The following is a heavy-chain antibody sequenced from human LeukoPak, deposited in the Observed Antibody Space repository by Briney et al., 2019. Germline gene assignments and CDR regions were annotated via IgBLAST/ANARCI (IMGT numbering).Heavy chain of an antibody. V-gene: IGHV3-48*03. CDR2: ISSSGSTI. D-gene: IGHD5-18*01. J-gene: IGHJ4*02. Sequence: PGGPLRLSCAASGFTFSSYEMNWVRQAPGKGLEWVSYISSSGSTIYYADSVKGRFTISRDNAKNSLYLQMNSLRAEDTAVYYCARVMDTAMGVFDYWGQGTLVTVSS. CDR3: ARVMDTAMGVFDY. CDR1: GFTFSSYE.